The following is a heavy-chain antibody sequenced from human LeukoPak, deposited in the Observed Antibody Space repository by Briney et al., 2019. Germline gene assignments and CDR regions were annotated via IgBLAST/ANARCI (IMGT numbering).Heavy chain of an antibody. V-gene: IGHV1-18*01. CDR2: ISGNNGNT. Sequence: ASVTVSCKASGYTFISYGISWVRQAPGQGLEWMGWISGNNGNTYYAQKVQGRVTMTTDTSTSTVYMELRSLRSDDTAVYYCARDRVCSGGSCYSQGYYYYGMAAWGQGTRVTVSS. CDR1: GYTFISYG. J-gene: IGHJ6*02. D-gene: IGHD2-15*01. CDR3: ARDRVCSGGSCYSQGYYYYGMAA.